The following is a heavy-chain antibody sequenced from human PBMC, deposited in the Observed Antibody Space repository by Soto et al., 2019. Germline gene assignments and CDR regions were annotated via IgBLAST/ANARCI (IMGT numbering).Heavy chain of an antibody. V-gene: IGHV4-31*03. Sequence: QVQLQESGPGLVKPSQTLSLTCTVSGGSISSGGYYWSWIRQHPGKGLEWIGYIYYSGSTYYNPSLTSRVTVSVDTSKNQFSMKLSSVTAADTAVYYCAREVNYGDYWASRRAFDYWGQGTLVTVSS. CDR1: GGSISSGGYY. CDR2: IYYSGST. CDR3: AREVNYGDYWASRRAFDY. J-gene: IGHJ4*02. D-gene: IGHD4-17*01.